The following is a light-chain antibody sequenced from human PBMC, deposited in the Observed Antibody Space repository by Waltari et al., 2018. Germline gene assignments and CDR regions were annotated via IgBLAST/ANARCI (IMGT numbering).Light chain of an antibody. J-gene: IGKJ2*01. V-gene: IGKV3-15*01. Sequence: ETVLTRSPATLSVSPGERATLSCRPSQPINSHLAWYQQKPVQAPRLLIYGASTRATGIPARFSGSGSEAEFTITISNLQSEDFAGYYCQHDNNWRYTCGQGNKLEI. CDR2: GAS. CDR3: QHDNNWRYT. CDR1: QPINSH.